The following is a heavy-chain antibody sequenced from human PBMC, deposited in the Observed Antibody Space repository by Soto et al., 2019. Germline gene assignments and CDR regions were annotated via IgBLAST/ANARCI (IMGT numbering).Heavy chain of an antibody. Sequence: QVQLQQWGAGLLTPSETLSLTCAVYGGSFSGYYWSWIRQPPGKGLEWVSYISSSGTSTYNSDSVKGRFTISRDNARNSLSLQMNSLRDEDTAVYYCAKGRVDTAYFDNWGQGTLVTVSS. J-gene: IGHJ4*02. D-gene: IGHD2-15*01. V-gene: IGHV3-11*04. CDR1: GGSFSGYY. CDR2: ISSSGTST. CDR3: AKGRVDTAYFDN.